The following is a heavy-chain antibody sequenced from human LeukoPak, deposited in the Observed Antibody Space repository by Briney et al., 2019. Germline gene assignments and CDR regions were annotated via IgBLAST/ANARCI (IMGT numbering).Heavy chain of an antibody. CDR3: ARDDGDV. CDR2: INEDGSGK. CDR1: GLTFSSYW. V-gene: IGHV3-7*01. J-gene: IGHJ6*04. Sequence: GGSLRLSCVSSGLTFSSYWMKWVRQAPGKGLEWVASINEDGSGKFSVGSVKDRITISRDNTRNSLDLQINSLTVEDTAIYYCARDDGDVWGTGTTVTVSS.